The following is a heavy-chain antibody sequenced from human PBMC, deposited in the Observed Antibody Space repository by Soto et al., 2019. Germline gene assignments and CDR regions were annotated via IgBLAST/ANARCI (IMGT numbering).Heavy chain of an antibody. CDR2: IKQDGSEK. J-gene: IGHJ4*02. Sequence: EVQLVESGGGLVQPGGSLRLSCAASGFTFSSYWMSWVRQAPGKGLEWVANIKQDGSEKYYVDSVKGRFTISRDNAKNSLCLQMNSLRAEDTAVYYCARGWELWRTGGYYFDYWGQGTLVTVSS. CDR3: ARGWELWRTGGYYFDY. V-gene: IGHV3-7*01. CDR1: GFTFSSYW. D-gene: IGHD1-26*01.